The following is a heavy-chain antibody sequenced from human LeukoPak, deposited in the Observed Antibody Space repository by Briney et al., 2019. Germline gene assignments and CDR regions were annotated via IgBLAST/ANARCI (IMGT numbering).Heavy chain of an antibody. CDR1: GYSFTSYW. D-gene: IGHD3-22*01. Sequence: GESLKISCKGSGYSFTSYWIGWVHQMPGKGLEWMGIISPGDSDTRYSPSFQGQVTISADKSISTAYLQWSSLKASDTAMYYCARRGYDYYDSSGYYLFDYWGQGTLVTVSS. J-gene: IGHJ4*02. CDR2: ISPGDSDT. CDR3: ARRGYDYYDSSGYYLFDY. V-gene: IGHV5-51*07.